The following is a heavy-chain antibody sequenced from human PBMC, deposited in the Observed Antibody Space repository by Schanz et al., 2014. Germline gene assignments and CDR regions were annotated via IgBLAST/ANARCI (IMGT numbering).Heavy chain of an antibody. D-gene: IGHD6-13*01. J-gene: IGHJ4*02. CDR1: SGSFSGYY. CDR3: ARGPDSTSADVTRGRRRYYFDY. CDR2: INHSGST. Sequence: QVQLQQWGAGLLKPSETLSLSCAVYSGSFSGYYWSWIRQPPGKGLEWIGEINHSGSTNYNPSLNGRVTITVDTSKNQFSRKLSSVTAADTAVYYCARGPDSTSADVTRGRRRYYFDYWGQGTLVTVSS. V-gene: IGHV4-34*01.